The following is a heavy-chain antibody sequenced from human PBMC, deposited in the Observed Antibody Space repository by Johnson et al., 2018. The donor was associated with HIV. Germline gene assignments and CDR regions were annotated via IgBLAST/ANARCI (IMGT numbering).Heavy chain of an antibody. CDR2: ISYDGSNK. D-gene: IGHD1-1*01. CDR3: AKDNEDAFDI. CDR1: GFTFSSYD. Sequence: QVQLVESGGGVVQPGRSLRLSCAASGFTFSSYDMHWVRQAPGKGLEWVALISYDGSNKYYADSVKGRFTISRDNSNNTLYLQMNSLRAEDTAVYYCAKDNEDAFDIWGQGTMVTVSS. J-gene: IGHJ3*02. V-gene: IGHV3-30-3*01.